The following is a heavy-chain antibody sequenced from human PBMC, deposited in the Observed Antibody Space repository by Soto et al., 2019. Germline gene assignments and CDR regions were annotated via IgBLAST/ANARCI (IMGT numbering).Heavy chain of an antibody. V-gene: IGHV4-59*01. D-gene: IGHD2-15*01. CDR3: ARSGRYCSGGSCYGGPEGPASSGAFDI. CDR2: IYYSGST. Sequence: PSETLSLSCTVSGGSISSYYWSWIRQPPGKGLEWIGYIYYSGSTNYNPSLKSRVTISVDTSKNQFSLKLSSVTAADTAVYYCARSGRYCSGGSCYGGPEGPASSGAFDIWGQGTMVTVSS. J-gene: IGHJ3*02. CDR1: GGSISSYY.